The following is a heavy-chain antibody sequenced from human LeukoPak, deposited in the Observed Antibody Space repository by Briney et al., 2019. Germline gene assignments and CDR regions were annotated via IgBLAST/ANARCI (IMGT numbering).Heavy chain of an antibody. D-gene: IGHD4-17*01. CDR2: IIPIFGTA. CDR1: GGTFSSYA. J-gene: IGHJ4*02. CDR3: ARDYGDYTFDY. V-gene: IGHV1-69*06. Sequence: GASVKVSCKASGGTFSSYAISWMRQAPGQGLEWMGGIIPIFGTANYAQKFQGRVTITADKSTSTAYMELSSLRSEDTAVYYCARDYGDYTFDYWGQGTLVTVSS.